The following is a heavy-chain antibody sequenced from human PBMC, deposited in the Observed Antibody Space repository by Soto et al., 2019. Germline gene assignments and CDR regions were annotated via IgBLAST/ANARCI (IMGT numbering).Heavy chain of an antibody. J-gene: IGHJ6*03. CDR2: IIPILGIA. Sequence: QVQLVQSGAEVKKPGSSVKVSCKASGGTFSSYTISWVRQAPGQGLEWMGRIIPILGIANYAQKVQGRVTITADKSTSTAYMELSSLRSEDTAVYYCARDQGSYYDILTGYYYYSYMDVWGKGTTVTVSS. D-gene: IGHD3-9*01. V-gene: IGHV1-69*08. CDR1: GGTFSSYT. CDR3: ARDQGSYYDILTGYYYYSYMDV.